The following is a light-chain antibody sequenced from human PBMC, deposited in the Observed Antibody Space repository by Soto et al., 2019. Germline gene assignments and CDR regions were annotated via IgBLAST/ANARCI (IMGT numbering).Light chain of an antibody. V-gene: IGLV1-51*01. CDR3: GTWDDSLFSFV. J-gene: IGLJ1*01. CDR2: DND. CDR1: SSNIGSNF. Sequence: QSVLTQPPSVSAAPGQKVTISCSGSSSNIGSNFVAWYQQLPGTAPKLLIFDNDNRPSGISDRFSGSKSGTSATLGIAGLQTGDEAVYYCGTWDDSLFSFVFGPGTKVTVL.